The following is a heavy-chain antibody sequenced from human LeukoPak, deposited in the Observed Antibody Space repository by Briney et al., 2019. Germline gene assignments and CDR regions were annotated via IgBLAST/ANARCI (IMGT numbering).Heavy chain of an antibody. J-gene: IGHJ4*02. CDR3: AGGGKYYWAPDF. Sequence: KPSETLSLTCGVSGYAMSSSDWWGWIRQPPEQELEWIGYIYYSGSADYNPSLKSRVTMSIDTSNNQFSLRLSSVTALDTAIYYCAGGGKYYWAPDFWGQGTLVTVSS. CDR1: GYAMSSSDW. CDR2: IYYSGSA. D-gene: IGHD3-10*01. V-gene: IGHV4-28*06.